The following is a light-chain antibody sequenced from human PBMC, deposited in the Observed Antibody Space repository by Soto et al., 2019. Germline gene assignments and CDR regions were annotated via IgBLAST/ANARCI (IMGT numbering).Light chain of an antibody. CDR2: DNN. V-gene: IGLV1-51*01. CDR1: SSNVGPNS. J-gene: IGLJ1*01. CDR3: CSYAGSSTF. Sequence: QSVLTQPPSVSAAPGQEVTISCSGSSSNVGPNSLSWYQQLPGTAPKLVIYDNNKRPSGIPARFSGSKSGTSATLGITGLQTGDEADYYCCSYAGSSTFFGTGTKVTVL.